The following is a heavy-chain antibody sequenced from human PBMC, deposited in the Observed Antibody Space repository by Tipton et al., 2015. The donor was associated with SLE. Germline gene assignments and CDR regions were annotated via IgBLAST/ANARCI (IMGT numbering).Heavy chain of an antibody. CDR1: GDSINSGIYY. CDR3: ARGGTWFDP. Sequence: TLSLTCNVSGDSINSGIYYWSWIRQPAGKGLEWIGRISASASTNYHPSLKSRVTISVDTSKNQFSLKLYSVTAADTAIYYCARGGTWFDPWGQGTLVTVSS. J-gene: IGHJ5*02. CDR2: ISASAST. V-gene: IGHV4-61*02.